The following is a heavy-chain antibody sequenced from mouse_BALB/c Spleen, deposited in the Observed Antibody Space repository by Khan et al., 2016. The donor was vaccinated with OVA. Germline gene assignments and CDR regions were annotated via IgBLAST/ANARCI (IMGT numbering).Heavy chain of an antibody. D-gene: IGHD1-1*02. Sequence: QVQLQQSGAELARPGTSVKVSCKAPGYSFTDYLIDWVNQRPGQGLEWIGVINPGSGDINYNENFTGKATLTADKSSSTAYMQLSSLTSDDSAAYFCARGGYGSLAYWGQGTLVTVSA. CDR1: GYSFTDYL. CDR2: INPGSGDI. CDR3: ARGGYGSLAY. J-gene: IGHJ3*01. V-gene: IGHV1-54*01.